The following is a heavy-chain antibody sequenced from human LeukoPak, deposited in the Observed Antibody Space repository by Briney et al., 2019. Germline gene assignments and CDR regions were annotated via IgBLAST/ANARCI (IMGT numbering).Heavy chain of an antibody. V-gene: IGHV4-34*01. CDR3: ARGAPKEIQLWLRLRGVAFDI. CDR2: NNHSGST. CDR1: GGSFSGYY. D-gene: IGHD5-18*01. J-gene: IGHJ3*02. Sequence: SETLSLTCAVYGGSFSGYYWSWIRQPPGKGLEWIGENNHSGSTNYNPSLKSRVTISVDTSKNQFSLKLNSVTAADTAVYYCARGAPKEIQLWLRLRGVAFDIWGQGTMVTVYS.